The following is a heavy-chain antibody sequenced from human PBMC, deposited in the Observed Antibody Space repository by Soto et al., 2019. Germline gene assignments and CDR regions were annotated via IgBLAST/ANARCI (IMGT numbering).Heavy chain of an antibody. V-gene: IGHV3-33*01. D-gene: IGHD5-12*01. CDR3: ARDSPISVAMDAFGI. Sequence: PGGSLRLSCAASGFTFSSYGMHWVRQAPGKGLEWVAVIWYDGSNKYYADSVKGRFTISRDNSKNTLYLQMNSLRAEDTAVYYCARDSPISVAMDAFGIWGQGTMVTVSS. CDR1: GFTFSSYG. J-gene: IGHJ3*02. CDR2: IWYDGSNK.